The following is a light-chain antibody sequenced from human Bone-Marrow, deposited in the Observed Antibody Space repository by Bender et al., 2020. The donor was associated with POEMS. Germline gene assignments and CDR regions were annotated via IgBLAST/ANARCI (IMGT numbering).Light chain of an antibody. CDR3: SAWDTSLNAVV. J-gene: IGLJ2*01. V-gene: IGLV10-54*04. CDR1: SNNVGNQG. Sequence: QAGLTQPPSVSKGLRQTATLTCTGNSNNVGNQGAAWLQQLQGHPPKALSNRENNRPSGISDRFSASRSGDIAFLTITGLQPEDEADYYCSAWDTSLNAVVFGGGTKLTVL. CDR2: REN.